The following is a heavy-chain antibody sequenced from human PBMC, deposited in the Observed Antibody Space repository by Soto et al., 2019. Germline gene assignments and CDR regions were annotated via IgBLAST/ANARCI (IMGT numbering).Heavy chain of an antibody. V-gene: IGHV4-39*07. J-gene: IGHJ6*02. D-gene: IGHD3-9*01. CDR2: IYYSGST. Sequence: PSETLSLTCTVSGGSISSSSYYWGWIRQPPGKGLECIVSIYYSGSTYHNPPLMSRVTISVDTSKNHFSLKLSSVTAADTAVYYCAIYLRYFDWFKGVYYYYGMDVWGQGTTVTVSS. CDR1: GGSISSSSYY. CDR3: AIYLRYFDWFKGVYYYYGMDV.